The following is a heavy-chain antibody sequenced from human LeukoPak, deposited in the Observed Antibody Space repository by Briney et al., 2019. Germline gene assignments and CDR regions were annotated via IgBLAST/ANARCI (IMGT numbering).Heavy chain of an antibody. J-gene: IGHJ4*02. CDR2: ISGSGGNT. CDR3: AKAGDAYYFDY. CDR1: GFTFSSSA. Sequence: GGSLRLSCAASGFTFSSSAMSWVRQAPGKGLEWVSTISGSGGNTYYADSVKGRFSISRDNSKNTLYLQMNSLRAEDTAVYYCAKAGDAYYFDYWGQGTLVTVSS. D-gene: IGHD2-21*02. V-gene: IGHV3-23*01.